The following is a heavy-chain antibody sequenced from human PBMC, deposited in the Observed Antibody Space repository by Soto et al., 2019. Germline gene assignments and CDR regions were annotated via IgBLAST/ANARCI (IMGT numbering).Heavy chain of an antibody. CDR3: GRDPGSSRSWENYDY. CDR2: IYTSGST. D-gene: IGHD6-13*01. V-gene: IGHV4-4*07. J-gene: IGHJ4*02. CDR1: GGSISSYY. Sequence: SETLSLTCTVSGGSISSYYWSWIRQPAGKGLEWIGRIYTSGSTNYNPSLKSRVTMSVDTSKNQFSLKLSSVTAADTAVYYCGRDPGSSRSWENYDYWGQGTLVTVSS.